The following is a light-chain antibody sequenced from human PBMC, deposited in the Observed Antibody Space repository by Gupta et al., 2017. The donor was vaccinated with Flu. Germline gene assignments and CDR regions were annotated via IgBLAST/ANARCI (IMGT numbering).Light chain of an antibody. Sequence: QSALTQPASASGSPGQSITISCTGTNSDIGGYNYVSWYQQHPGKAPKLVIFEVNNRPSGVSNRFSGSKSGNTASLTISGLQAEDEAHYYCSSYTGSTTLFGGGTKLTVL. CDR1: NSDIGGYNY. CDR3: SSYTGSTTL. J-gene: IGLJ2*01. V-gene: IGLV2-14*01. CDR2: EVN.